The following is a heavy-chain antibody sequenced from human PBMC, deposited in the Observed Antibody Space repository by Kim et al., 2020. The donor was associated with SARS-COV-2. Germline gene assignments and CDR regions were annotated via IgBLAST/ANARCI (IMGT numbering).Heavy chain of an antibody. Sequence: GGSLRLSCAASGFTFSSYWMSWVRQAPGKGLEWVANIKQDGSEKYYVDSVKGRFTISRDNAKNSLYLQMNSLRAEDTAVYYCARDGRSRPPYYYYGMDVWGQETTVTVSS. CDR1: GFTFSSYW. CDR3: ARDGRSRPPYYYYGMDV. J-gene: IGHJ6*02. D-gene: IGHD6-6*01. CDR2: IKQDGSEK. V-gene: IGHV3-7*01.